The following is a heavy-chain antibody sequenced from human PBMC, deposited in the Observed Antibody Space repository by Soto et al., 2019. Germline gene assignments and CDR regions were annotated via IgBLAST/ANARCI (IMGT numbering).Heavy chain of an antibody. J-gene: IGHJ4*02. CDR1: GFTFSSYG. V-gene: IGHV3-30*18. Sequence: GGSLRLSCAASGFTFSSYGMHWVRQAPGKGLEWVALISYDGSNIYYADSVKGRFTISRDNSKNTLYLQMNSLRAEDTAVYYCAKAFESGYDYYWGQGTLVTVSS. CDR2: ISYDGSNI. D-gene: IGHD5-12*01. CDR3: AKAFESGYDYY.